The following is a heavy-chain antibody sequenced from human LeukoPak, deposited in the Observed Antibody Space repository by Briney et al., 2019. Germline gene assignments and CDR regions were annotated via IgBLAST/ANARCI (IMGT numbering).Heavy chain of an antibody. J-gene: IGHJ5*02. Sequence: ASVKVSCKASGDTFNRHGINWVRQAPGQGLEWMGWISGYNGNTNYERKVQGRVTLTRDASQSTAYMALRHLRSDDTAVYFCARANMVFGVDIEQHWFDLWGQGTRVIVSS. CDR1: GDTFNRHG. D-gene: IGHD3-3*01. CDR3: ARANMVFGVDIEQHWFDL. CDR2: ISGYNGNT. V-gene: IGHV1-18*01.